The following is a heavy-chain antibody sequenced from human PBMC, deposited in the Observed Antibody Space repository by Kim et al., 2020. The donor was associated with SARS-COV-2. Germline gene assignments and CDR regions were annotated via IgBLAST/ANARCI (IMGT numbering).Heavy chain of an antibody. Sequence: PSLKSRVTISVDTSKNQFSLALSSVTAADTAVYYCARVRYSSSGAGAFDIWGQGTMVTVSS. J-gene: IGHJ3*02. V-gene: IGHV4-59*01. D-gene: IGHD6-13*01. CDR3: ARVRYSSSGAGAFDI.